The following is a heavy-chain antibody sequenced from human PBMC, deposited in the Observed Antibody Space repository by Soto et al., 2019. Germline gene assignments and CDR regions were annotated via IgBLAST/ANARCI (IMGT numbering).Heavy chain of an antibody. V-gene: IGHV1-18*01. D-gene: IGHD4-4*01. Sequence: GASVKVSCKASGYTFSSYAISWVRQAPGQGLEWMGWISPYNGNTNYAQNLQGRVTMTTDTSTTTAYMELRSLRSDDTAVYYCAGGTTLTTTPTYYYMDVWGIGTTVTVSS. J-gene: IGHJ6*03. CDR1: GYTFSSYA. CDR2: ISPYNGNT. CDR3: AGGTTLTTTPTYYYMDV.